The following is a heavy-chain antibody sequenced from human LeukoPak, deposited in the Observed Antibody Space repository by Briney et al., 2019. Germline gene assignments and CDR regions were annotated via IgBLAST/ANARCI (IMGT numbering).Heavy chain of an antibody. CDR3: ARGRVVTVVAVVHSIYDY. J-gene: IGHJ4*02. D-gene: IGHD2-15*01. CDR1: GFTVSSNY. Sequence: GGSLRLSCAASGFTVSSNYMSWVRQAPGKGLEWVSYISSTSNTIYYADSVKGRFTISRDNAKNSLYLQMNSLRDEDTAVYYCARGRVVTVVAVVHSIYDYWGQGTLVTVST. V-gene: IGHV3-48*02. CDR2: ISSTSNTI.